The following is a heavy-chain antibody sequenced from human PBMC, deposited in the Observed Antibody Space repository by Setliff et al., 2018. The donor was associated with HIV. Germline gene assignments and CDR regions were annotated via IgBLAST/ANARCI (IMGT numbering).Heavy chain of an antibody. CDR1: GFTFNNYA. CDR2: ISSNENKK. D-gene: IGHD3-3*01. V-gene: IGHV3-30*04. Sequence: PGGSLRLSCAASGFTFNNYAIHWVRQAPGKGLEWVAVISSNENKKYYADSVKGRFTISRDNSRNTVYVQMDSLRTDDTAVYYCAREGGISIFGVVEDHFDHWGQGTLVTVSS. CDR3: AREGGISIFGVVEDHFDH. J-gene: IGHJ4*02.